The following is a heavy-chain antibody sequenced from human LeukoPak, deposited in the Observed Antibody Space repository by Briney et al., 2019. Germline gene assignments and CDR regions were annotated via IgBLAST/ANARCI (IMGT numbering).Heavy chain of an antibody. D-gene: IGHD3-16*01. CDR3: ASLADYFDY. V-gene: IGHV4-39*01. J-gene: IGHJ4*02. CDR1: GGSISSSSYF. CDR2: FYYSGST. Sequence: PSETLSLTCTVSGGSISSSSYFWGWIRQPPGKGPEWIGSFYYSGSTYYNPSLKSRVTISVDTSKNQFSLKLSSVTAADTAVYYCASLADYFDYWGQGTLVTVSS.